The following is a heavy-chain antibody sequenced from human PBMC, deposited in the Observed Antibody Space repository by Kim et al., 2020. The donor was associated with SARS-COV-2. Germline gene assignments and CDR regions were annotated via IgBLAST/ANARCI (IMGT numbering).Heavy chain of an antibody. Sequence: GGSLRLSCAASGFTFSSYGMHWVRQAPGKGLEWVAVISYDGSNKYYADSVKGRFTISRDNSKNTLYLQMNSLTAEDTAVYYCADTGYSSSWGAFDIWGQGTMVTVSS. CDR2: ISYDGSNK. J-gene: IGHJ3*02. CDR3: ADTGYSSSWGAFDI. V-gene: IGHV3-30*03. D-gene: IGHD6-13*01. CDR1: GFTFSSYG.